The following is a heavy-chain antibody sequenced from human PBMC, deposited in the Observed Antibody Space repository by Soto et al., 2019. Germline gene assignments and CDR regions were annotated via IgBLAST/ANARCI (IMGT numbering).Heavy chain of an antibody. J-gene: IGHJ6*02. Sequence: GGSLRLSCAASGFTVIDNYMSWVRQAPGKGLEWVSVIYSGGSTYHADAVKGRFTISRDNSRNTLDLQMNSLRVEDTAVYYCARSNSGSRGMDVWGQGTTVTVSS. D-gene: IGHD1-26*01. CDR2: IYSGGST. V-gene: IGHV3-66*01. CDR3: ARSNSGSRGMDV. CDR1: GFTVIDNY.